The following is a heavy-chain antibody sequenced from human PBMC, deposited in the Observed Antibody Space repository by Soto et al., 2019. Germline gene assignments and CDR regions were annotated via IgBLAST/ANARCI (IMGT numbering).Heavy chain of an antibody. CDR3: ARGYTVTDYYMDV. Sequence: SETLSLTCAVYGGSFSGYYGSWIRQPPGKGREWIGEINHSGSTNQNPSLKSQVTISVDTSKNQFSLKLSSVTAADTAVYYCARGYTVTDYYMDVWGKGTTVTVSS. D-gene: IGHD4-4*01. CDR2: INHSGST. CDR1: GGSFSGYY. J-gene: IGHJ6*03. V-gene: IGHV4-34*01.